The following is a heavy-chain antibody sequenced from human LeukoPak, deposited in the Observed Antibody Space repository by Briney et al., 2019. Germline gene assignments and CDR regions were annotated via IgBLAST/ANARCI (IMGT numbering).Heavy chain of an antibody. D-gene: IGHD6-19*01. CDR1: GFSFSTYV. V-gene: IGHV3-30*18. CDR3: AKEIAVADQFDF. J-gene: IGHJ4*02. Sequence: PGGSLRLSRAASGFSFSTYVMHWVRQAPGKGLEWVAVISADGNKQYYSDSVKRRFAISRDNSKSTLYLQMNSLRPEDTAVFYCAKEIAVADQFDFWGQGTLVTVSS. CDR2: ISADGNKQ.